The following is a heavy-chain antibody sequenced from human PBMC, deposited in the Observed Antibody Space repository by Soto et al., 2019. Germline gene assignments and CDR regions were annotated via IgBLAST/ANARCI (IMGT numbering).Heavy chain of an antibody. CDR1: GFTFSSYA. CDR3: AKVEYSSGWYKFNYFDY. J-gene: IGHJ4*02. D-gene: IGHD6-19*01. CDR2: ISGSGGST. V-gene: IGHV3-23*01. Sequence: GGSLRLSCAASGFTFSSYAMSWVRQAPGKGLEWVSAISGSGGSTYYADSVKGRFTISRDNSKNTLYLQMNSLRAEDTAVHYCAKVEYSSGWYKFNYFDYWGQGTLVTVSS.